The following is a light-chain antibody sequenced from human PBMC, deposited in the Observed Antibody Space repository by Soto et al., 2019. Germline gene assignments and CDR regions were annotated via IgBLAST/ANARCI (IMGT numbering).Light chain of an antibody. J-gene: IGLJ1*01. Sequence: QLVLTQPPSESGTPGQRVTISCSGGTSNIGGYTVNWYQQLPGAAPRLLIYNNYQRPSEVPDRFSGSKSGTSASLAISGLQSEDEADYYCASWDDSLNGYVFGTGTKLTVL. CDR3: ASWDDSLNGYV. V-gene: IGLV1-44*01. CDR1: TSNIGGYT. CDR2: NNY.